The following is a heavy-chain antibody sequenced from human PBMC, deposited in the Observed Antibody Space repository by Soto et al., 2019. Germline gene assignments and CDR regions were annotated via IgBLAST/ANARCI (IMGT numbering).Heavy chain of an antibody. Sequence: GGSLRLSCAASGFTFSSYGMHWVRQAPGKGLEWVAVIWYDGSNKYYADSVKGRFTISRDNSKNTLYLQMNSLRAEDTAVYYCARDIVATSLKDYGGNSGPPDYYYYGMDVWGQGTTVTVSS. CDR2: IWYDGSNK. J-gene: IGHJ6*02. V-gene: IGHV3-33*01. CDR1: GFTFSSYG. D-gene: IGHD5-12*01. CDR3: ARDIVATSLKDYGGNSGPPDYYYYGMDV.